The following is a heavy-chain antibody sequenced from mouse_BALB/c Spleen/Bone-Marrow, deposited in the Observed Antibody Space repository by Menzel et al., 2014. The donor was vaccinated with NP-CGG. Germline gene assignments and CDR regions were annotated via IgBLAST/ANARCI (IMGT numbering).Heavy chain of an antibody. D-gene: IGHD2-1*01. V-gene: IGHV1-7*01. CDR1: GYTFTSYW. CDR2: INPSTGYT. CDR3: ARYGNYGDYFDY. Sequence: VQLQQSGAELAKPGASVKMSCKASGYTFTSYWMHWVKQRPGQGLEWIGYINPSTGYTEYNQKSKDKATLTADKSSSTAYMQLSSLTSEDSAVCYCARYGNYGDYFDYWGQGTTLTVSS. J-gene: IGHJ2*01.